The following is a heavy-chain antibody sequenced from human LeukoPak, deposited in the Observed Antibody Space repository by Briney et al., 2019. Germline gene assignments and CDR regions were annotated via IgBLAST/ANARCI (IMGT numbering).Heavy chain of an antibody. CDR1: GFTFSSHW. D-gene: IGHD4/OR15-4a*01. CDR3: ARDDSRDYGGRSDY. CDR2: IKSDGSQQ. Sequence: GGSLRLSCAASGFTFSSHWMNWVRPAPGRGREWVANIKSDGSQQYYVDSVTGRFTISRDNANNSLYLQMNSLRTEDTAVYFCARDDSRDYGGRSDYWGQGTLVTVSS. V-gene: IGHV3-7*03. J-gene: IGHJ4*02.